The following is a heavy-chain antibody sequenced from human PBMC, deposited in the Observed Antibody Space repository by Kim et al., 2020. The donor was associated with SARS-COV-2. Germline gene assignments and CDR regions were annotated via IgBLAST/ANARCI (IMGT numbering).Heavy chain of an antibody. V-gene: IGHV3-23*01. J-gene: IGHJ4*02. D-gene: IGHD3-22*01. CDR3: AKLGGITRIVVVISYFDY. Sequence: KGRFTITRDNSKDTLYLQMNSLRAEDTAVYYCAKLGGITRIVVVISYFDYWGQGTLVTVSS.